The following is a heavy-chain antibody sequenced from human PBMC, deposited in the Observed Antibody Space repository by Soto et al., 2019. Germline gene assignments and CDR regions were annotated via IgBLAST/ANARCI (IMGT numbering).Heavy chain of an antibody. CDR2: ISGSGIST. CDR3: VQPPVITASYYYYDMYV. V-gene: IGHV3-23*01. Sequence: GGSLRLSCAASGFAFSTYPMSWVRQAPGKGLEWVSGISGSGISTYYTDSVKGRFTISRDNSKNTVFLQMNSLRDENTSVYYCVQPPVITASYYYYDMYVWRQGTTVTVSS. CDR1: GFAFSTYP. J-gene: IGHJ6*02. D-gene: IGHD4-4*01.